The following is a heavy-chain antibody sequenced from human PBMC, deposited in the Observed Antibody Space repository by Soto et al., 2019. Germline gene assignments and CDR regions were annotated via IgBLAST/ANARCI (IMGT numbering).Heavy chain of an antibody. J-gene: IGHJ4*02. Sequence: QVQLQESGPGLVKPSGTLSLTCDVSGDSIRSDKWWSWVRQSPGRGLEWIGEIHHRGTTNCNPSLKSRVTISVEKSKNQLSLEMTSLTAADTAIYYCARGGDWKFDFWGQGGLVTVSS. V-gene: IGHV4-4*02. D-gene: IGHD2-21*02. CDR2: IHHRGTT. CDR1: GDSIRSDKW. CDR3: ARGGDWKFDF.